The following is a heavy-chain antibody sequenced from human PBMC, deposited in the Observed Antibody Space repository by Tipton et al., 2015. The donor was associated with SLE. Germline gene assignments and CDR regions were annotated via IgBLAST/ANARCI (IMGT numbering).Heavy chain of an antibody. V-gene: IGHV4-61*01. Sequence: TLSLTCAVSGHSISSGYYWSWIRRPPGKALEWIAYINYSGSTNYNPSLKSRVTMSVDTSKNQFSLKLSSVTAADTAVYYCARRRGSSWYEDYFDYWGQGTLVTVSS. J-gene: IGHJ4*02. CDR2: INYSGST. CDR1: GHSISSGYY. D-gene: IGHD6-13*01. CDR3: ARRRGSSWYEDYFDY.